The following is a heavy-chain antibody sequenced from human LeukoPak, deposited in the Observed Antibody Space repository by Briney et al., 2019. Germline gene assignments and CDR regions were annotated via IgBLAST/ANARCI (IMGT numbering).Heavy chain of an antibody. CDR2: IKSKTDGGTT. CDR3: TTEIEYSYGSWWYYMDV. J-gene: IGHJ6*03. D-gene: IGHD5-18*01. CDR1: GFTFSNAW. Sequence: GGSLRLSCAASGFTFSNAWMSWVRQAPGKGLEWVGRIKSKTDGGTTDYAAPVKGRFTISRDDSKNTLYLQMNSLKTEDTAVHYCTTEIEYSYGSWWYYMDVWGKGTTVTISS. V-gene: IGHV3-15*01.